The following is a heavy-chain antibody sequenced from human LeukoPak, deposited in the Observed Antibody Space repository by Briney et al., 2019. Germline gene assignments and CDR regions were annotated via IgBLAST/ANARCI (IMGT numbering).Heavy chain of an antibody. D-gene: IGHD2-2*01. Sequence: PSETLSLTCTVAGGSISSYYWSWIRQPAGKGLEWIGRIYTRGSTNYNPSLKSRVTMSVDTSKNQFSLKLSSVTAADTAVYYCARSLRLGVVVVPAAMGAFDIWGQGTMVTVSS. CDR1: GGSISSYY. V-gene: IGHV4-4*07. CDR2: IYTRGST. CDR3: ARSLRLGVVVVPAAMGAFDI. J-gene: IGHJ3*02.